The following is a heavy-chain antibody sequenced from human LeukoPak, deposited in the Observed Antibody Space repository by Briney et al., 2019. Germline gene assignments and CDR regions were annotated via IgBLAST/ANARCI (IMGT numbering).Heavy chain of an antibody. CDR2: INPNSGGT. D-gene: IGHD6-13*01. V-gene: IGHV1-2*02. CDR1: GYTFTGYY. CDR3: AREPGIAAAGSYYYYGMDV. Sequence: ASVKVSCKASGYTFTGYYMHWVRPAPGQGLGWMGWINPNSGGTHYAQKFQDRVTMTRDTSISTAYMELNSLRSDDTAVYYCAREPGIAAAGSYYYYGMDVWGQGTTVTVSS. J-gene: IGHJ6*02.